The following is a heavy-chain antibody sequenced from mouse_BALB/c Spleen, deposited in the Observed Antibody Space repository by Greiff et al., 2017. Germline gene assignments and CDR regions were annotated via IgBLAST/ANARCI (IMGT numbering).Heavy chain of an antibody. V-gene: IGHV5-17*02. CDR2: ISSGSSTI. D-gene: IGHD2-14*01. J-gene: IGHJ4*01. CDR3: ARSGGYQTDYYAMDY. CDR1: GFTFSSFG. Sequence: EVQLVESGGGLVQPGGSRKLSCAASGFTFSSFGMHWVRQAPEKGLEWVAYISSGSSTIYYADTVKGRFTISRDNPKNTLFLQMTSLRSEDTAMYYCARSGGYQTDYYAMDYWGQGTSVTVSS.